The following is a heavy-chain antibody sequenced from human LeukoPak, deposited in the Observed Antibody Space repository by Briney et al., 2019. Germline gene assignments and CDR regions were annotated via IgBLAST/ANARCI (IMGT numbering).Heavy chain of an antibody. Sequence: GGSLRLSCAASGFTFSSYWMSWVRQAPGKGLEWVANIKQDGSEKYYVDSVKGRFTISRDNAKNSPYLQMNSLRAEDTAVYYCARDRSAYYYDSSGSGGDYWGQGTLVTVSS. D-gene: IGHD3-22*01. V-gene: IGHV3-7*01. J-gene: IGHJ4*02. CDR2: IKQDGSEK. CDR1: GFTFSSYW. CDR3: ARDRSAYYYDSSGSGGDY.